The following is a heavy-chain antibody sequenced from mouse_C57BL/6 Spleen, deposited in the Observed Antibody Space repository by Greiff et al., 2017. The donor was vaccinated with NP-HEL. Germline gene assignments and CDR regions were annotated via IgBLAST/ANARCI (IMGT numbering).Heavy chain of an antibody. V-gene: IGHV5-4*03. J-gene: IGHJ4*01. CDR1: GFTFSSYA. CDR3: ARAELTGTDYYAMDY. Sequence: EVKLQESGGGLVKPGGSLKLSCAASGFTFSSYAMSWVRQTPEKRLEWVATISDGGSYTYYPDNVKGRFTISRDNAKNNLYLQMSHLKSEDTAMYYCARAELTGTDYYAMDYWGQGTSVTVSS. D-gene: IGHD4-1*01. CDR2: ISDGGSYT.